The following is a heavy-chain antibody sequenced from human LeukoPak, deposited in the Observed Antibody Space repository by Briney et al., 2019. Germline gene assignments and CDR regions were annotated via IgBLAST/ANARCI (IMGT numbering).Heavy chain of an antibody. Sequence: ASVKVSCKASGYTFTSYGISWVRQAPGQGLEWMGWISAYNGNTNYAQKLQGRVTMTTDTSTSTAYMELRSLRSDDTAVYYCARDLLGYYYDSSGPPVGYWGRGTLVTVSS. D-gene: IGHD3-22*01. CDR2: ISAYNGNT. J-gene: IGHJ4*02. CDR3: ARDLLGYYYDSSGPPVGY. V-gene: IGHV1-18*01. CDR1: GYTFTSYG.